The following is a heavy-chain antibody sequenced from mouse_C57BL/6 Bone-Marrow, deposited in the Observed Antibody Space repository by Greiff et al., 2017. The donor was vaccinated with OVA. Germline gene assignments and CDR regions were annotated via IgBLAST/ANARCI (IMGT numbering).Heavy chain of an antibody. CDR1: GYSIPSDY. V-gene: IGHV3-8*01. D-gene: IGHD2-1*01. Sequence: EVKLEESGPGLAKPSQTLSLTCSVTGYSIPSDYWNWIRKFPGNKLEYMGYISYSGSTYYNPSLKSRISITRDTSKNQYYLQLNSVTTEDTATYYCARLGNYGYFDVWGTGTTVTVSS. J-gene: IGHJ1*03. CDR2: ISYSGST. CDR3: ARLGNYGYFDV.